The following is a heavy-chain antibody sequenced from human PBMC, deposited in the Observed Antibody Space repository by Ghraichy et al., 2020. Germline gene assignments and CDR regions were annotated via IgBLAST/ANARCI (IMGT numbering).Heavy chain of an antibody. CDR3: ARGDAIFGVVMTYYYYYGMDV. D-gene: IGHD3-3*01. CDR2: INPNSGGT. J-gene: IGHJ6*02. CDR1: GYTFTGYY. V-gene: IGHV1-2*02. Sequence: ASVKVSCKASGYTFTGYYMHWVRQAPGQGLEWMGWINPNSGGTNYAQKFQGRVTMTRDTSISTAYMELSRLRSDDTAVYYCARGDAIFGVVMTYYYYYGMDVWGQGTTVTVSS.